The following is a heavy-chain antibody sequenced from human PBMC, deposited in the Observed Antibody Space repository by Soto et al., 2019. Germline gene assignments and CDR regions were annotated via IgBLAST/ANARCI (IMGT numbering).Heavy chain of an antibody. D-gene: IGHD5-12*01. CDR2: INSSGSA. J-gene: IGHJ4*02. CDR1: GGSISSGGFY. V-gene: IGHV4-31*03. Sequence: PSETLSLTCTVSGGSISSGGFYWSWIRQHPGKGLEWIGYINSSGSAYYNPSLESRVTISVDTSKNQFSLRLSSVTAADTAVYYCARGGRDIIPTSYYFDYWGQGTLVTVSS. CDR3: ARGGRDIIPTSYYFDY.